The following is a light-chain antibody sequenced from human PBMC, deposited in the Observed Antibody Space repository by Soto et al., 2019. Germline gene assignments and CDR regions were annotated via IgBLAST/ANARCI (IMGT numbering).Light chain of an antibody. CDR2: EVT. CDR3: CSHAGDNTYV. V-gene: IGLV2-8*01. J-gene: IGLJ1*01. CDR1: SSDVGGYNY. Sequence: QSVLTQPPSASGSPGQSVTISCTGTSSDVGGYNYVSWYQQHPGKAPKLMIYEVTKRPSGVPDRFSGSKSGNTASLTVSGLPAEDEADYFCCSHAGDNTYVFGTGTKLTVL.